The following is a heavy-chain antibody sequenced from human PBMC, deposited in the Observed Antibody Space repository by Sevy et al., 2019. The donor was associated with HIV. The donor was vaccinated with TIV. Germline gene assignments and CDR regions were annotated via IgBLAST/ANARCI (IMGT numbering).Heavy chain of an antibody. CDR2: IRSKANSYAT. J-gene: IGHJ6*02. D-gene: IGHD6-6*01. V-gene: IGHV3-73*01. CDR3: TRVRYSSSSLYYYGMDV. CDR1: GFTFSGSA. Sequence: GGSLRLSCAASGFTFSGSAMHWVRQASGKGLEWVGRIRSKANSYATAYAASVKGRFTISRDDSNNTAYLQMNSLKTEDTAVYYCTRVRYSSSSLYYYGMDVWGQWTTVTVSS.